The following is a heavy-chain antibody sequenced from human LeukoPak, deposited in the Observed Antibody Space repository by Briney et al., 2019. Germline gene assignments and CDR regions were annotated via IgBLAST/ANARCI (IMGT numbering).Heavy chain of an antibody. V-gene: IGHV3-7*01. CDR2: IKQDGSEK. J-gene: IGHJ4*02. CDR1: GFTFSSYW. CDR3: ARAVTRALDY. Sequence: GGSLRLSCAASGFTFSSYWMSWVRQAPGKGLEWVANIKQDGSEKYYVDSVKGRFTISRDNTKNSLYLRMSSLRAEDTAVYFCARAVTRALDYWGQGALVTCSS. D-gene: IGHD4-17*01.